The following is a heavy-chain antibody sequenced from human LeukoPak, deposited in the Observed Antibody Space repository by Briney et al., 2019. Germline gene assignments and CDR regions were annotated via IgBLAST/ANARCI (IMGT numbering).Heavy chain of an antibody. V-gene: IGHV4-34*01. CDR3: ARGWTFDY. CDR2: ISHSGST. CDR1: GGSFSGYY. J-gene: IGHJ4*02. Sequence: PSETLSLTCAVYGGSFSGYYWSWIRQPPGKGLEWIGEISHSGSTNYNPSLKSRVTISVDTSKNQFSLKLSSVTAADTAVYYCARGWTFDYWGQGTLVTVSS. D-gene: IGHD3/OR15-3a*01.